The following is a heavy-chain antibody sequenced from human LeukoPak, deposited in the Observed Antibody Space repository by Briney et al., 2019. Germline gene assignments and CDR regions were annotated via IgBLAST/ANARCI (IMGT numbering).Heavy chain of an antibody. CDR2: IKQDGSEK. V-gene: IGHV3-7*01. CDR1: GFTFSSYW. J-gene: IGHJ4*02. CDR3: ARGDWLPLPYAFDH. Sequence: GGSLRLSCAASGFTFSSYWMSWVRQAPGKGLEWVANIKQDGSEKYYVDSVMGRFAISRDNAKNSLYLQMNSLRAEDTAVYYCARGDWLPLPYAFDHWGQGTLVTVSS. D-gene: IGHD5-12*01.